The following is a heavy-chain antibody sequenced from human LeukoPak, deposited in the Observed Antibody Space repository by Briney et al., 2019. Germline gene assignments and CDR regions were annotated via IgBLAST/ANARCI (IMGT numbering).Heavy chain of an antibody. D-gene: IGHD1-7*01. CDR1: GYTFTGYY. CDR3: ARDPTGTTPNWFDP. J-gene: IGHJ5*02. CDR2: INPNSGGT. V-gene: IGHV1-2*02. Sequence: EASVTVSCKASGYTFTGYYMHWVRQAPGQGLEWMGWINPNSGGTNYAQKFQGRVTIKRDTSISTAYMELSRLRSDDTAVYYCARDPTGTTPNWFDPWGQGTLVTVSS.